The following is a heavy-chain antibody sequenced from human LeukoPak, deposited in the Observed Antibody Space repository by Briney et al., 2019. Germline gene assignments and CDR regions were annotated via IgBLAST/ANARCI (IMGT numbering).Heavy chain of an antibody. J-gene: IGHJ4*02. CDR2: IYYSGST. CDR1: GGSISSYY. D-gene: IGHD3-10*01. V-gene: IGHV4-59*12. Sequence: KPSETLSLTCTVSGGSISSYYWSWIRQPPGKGLEWIGYIYYSGSTNYNPSLKSRVTISVDTSKNQFSLKLSSVTAADTAVYYCARETGELPYYSDYWGQGTLVTVSS. CDR3: ARETGELPYYSDY.